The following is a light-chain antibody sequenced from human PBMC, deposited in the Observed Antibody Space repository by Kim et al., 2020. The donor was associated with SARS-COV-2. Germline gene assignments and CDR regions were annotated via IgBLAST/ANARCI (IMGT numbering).Light chain of an antibody. CDR3: LQHNSNSLT. J-gene: IGKJ4*01. CDR1: QGSSND. Sequence: SSGDRGTITCWASQGSSNDLGWYQQKPAKAPTSLIYAASSLQSGVPSRFSGSGAGTAFILPISSLQPDDVATYYCLQHNSNSLTFGGGTKLEIK. V-gene: IGKV1-17*01. CDR2: AAS.